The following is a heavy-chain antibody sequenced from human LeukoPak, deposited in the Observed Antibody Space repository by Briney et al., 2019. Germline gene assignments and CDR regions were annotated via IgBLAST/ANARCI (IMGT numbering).Heavy chain of an antibody. CDR3: AGEPYYYDSSGYYRS. J-gene: IGHJ5*02. D-gene: IGHD3-22*01. V-gene: IGHV1-18*01. Sequence: ASVTVSCKASGYTFTSYGISWVRQAPGQGLEWMGWISAYNGNTNYAQKLQGRVTMTTDTSTSTAYMELRSLRSDDTAVYYCAGEPYYYDSSGYYRSWGQGTLVTVSS. CDR2: ISAYNGNT. CDR1: GYTFTSYG.